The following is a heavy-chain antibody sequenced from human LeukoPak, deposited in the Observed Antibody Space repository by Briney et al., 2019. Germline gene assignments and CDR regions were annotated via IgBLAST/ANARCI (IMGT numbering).Heavy chain of an antibody. D-gene: IGHD6-19*01. CDR3: ARDSEDSSGLDY. CDR2: INPNSGGT. J-gene: IGHJ4*02. V-gene: IGHV1-2*02. Sequence: GASVKVSCKASGYTFTGYYMHWVRQAPGQGLEWMGWINPNSGGTNYAQKFQGRVTMTRDTSISTAYMELRSLRSDDTAVYYCARDSEDSSGLDYWGQGTLVTVSS. CDR1: GYTFTGYY.